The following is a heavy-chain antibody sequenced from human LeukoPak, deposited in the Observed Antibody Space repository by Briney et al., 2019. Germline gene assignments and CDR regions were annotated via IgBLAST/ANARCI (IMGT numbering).Heavy chain of an antibody. CDR1: GFTFSSYA. J-gene: IGHJ4*02. CDR2: ISGSDGNT. Sequence: GGSLRLSCAASGFTFSSYAVSWVRQAPGKGLEWVSAISGSDGNTYYADSVKGRFTISRDNSKNTLCLQMNSLRAEDTAVYYCARELGSSGWSGLDYWGQGTLVTVSS. V-gene: IGHV3-23*01. D-gene: IGHD6-19*01. CDR3: ARELGSSGWSGLDY.